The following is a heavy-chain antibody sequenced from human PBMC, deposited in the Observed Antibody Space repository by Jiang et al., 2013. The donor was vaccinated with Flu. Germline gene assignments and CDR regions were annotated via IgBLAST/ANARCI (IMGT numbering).Heavy chain of an antibody. CDR2: IYHSGST. CDR3: ARSGGRIWFDP. D-gene: IGHD2-15*01. CDR1: GYSISSGYY. V-gene: IGHV4-38-2*01. J-gene: IGHJ5*02. Sequence: GLVKPSETLSLTCAVSGYSISSGYYWGWIRQPPGKGLEWIGSIYHSGSTYYNPSLKSRVTISVDTSKNQFSLKLSSVTAADTAVYYCARSGGRIWFDPWGQGTLVTVSS.